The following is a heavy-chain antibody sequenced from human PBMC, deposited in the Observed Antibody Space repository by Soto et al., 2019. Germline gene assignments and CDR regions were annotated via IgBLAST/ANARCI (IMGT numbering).Heavy chain of an antibody. Sequence: QVQLVESGGGVVQPGRSLRLSCTASRFTFRSYAMHWVRQAPGKGLEWVAVISYDGSNQYYADSVKGRFTIFRDNSKNTLSLQMNSLRGEDTAVYYCARERHQVSFYNGMDVWGQGTTVTVSS. J-gene: IGHJ6*02. CDR2: ISYDGSNQ. CDR3: ARERHQVSFYNGMDV. CDR1: RFTFRSYA. V-gene: IGHV3-30-3*01.